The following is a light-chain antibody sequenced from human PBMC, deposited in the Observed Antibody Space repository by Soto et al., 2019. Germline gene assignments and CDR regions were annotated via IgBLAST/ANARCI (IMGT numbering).Light chain of an antibody. J-gene: IGLJ3*02. CDR2: EAN. V-gene: IGLV2-23*01. CDR3: CSHTDESTLL. Sequence: QSVLTQPASVSGSPGQSITISCTGTSGDIGTYGFVSWYQHHPGKAPKLIIYEANKRPSGVSNRFSGSRSANTASLTISGLQPGDEAHYYCCSHTDESTLLFGGGTKLTVL. CDR1: SGDIGTYGF.